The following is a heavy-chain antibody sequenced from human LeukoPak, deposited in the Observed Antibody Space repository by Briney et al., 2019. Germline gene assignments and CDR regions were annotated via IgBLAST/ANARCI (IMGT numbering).Heavy chain of an antibody. CDR3: ARSERYSSGWYFYFDY. CDR1: GGSISTYY. CDR2: IYYSGST. Sequence: SETLSLTCTVSGGSISTYYWSRIRQPPGKGLEWIGYIYYSGSTNYNPSLKSRVTISIDTSKNQFSLNLSSVTAADTAVYYCARSERYSSGWYFYFDYWGQGTLVTVSS. J-gene: IGHJ4*02. D-gene: IGHD6-19*01. V-gene: IGHV4-59*01.